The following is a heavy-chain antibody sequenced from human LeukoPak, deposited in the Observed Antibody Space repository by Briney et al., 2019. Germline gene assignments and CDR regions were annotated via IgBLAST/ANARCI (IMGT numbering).Heavy chain of an antibody. CDR3: ARVRTNSWYSDS. CDR1: GLTVSSNY. CDR2: ISDGGAYT. V-gene: IGHV3-11*06. J-gene: IGHJ4*02. D-gene: IGHD6-13*01. Sequence: PGGSLRLSCAASGLTVSSNYMSWVRQAPGKGLEWVSHISDGGAYTKYADSVKGRFTISRDNAKNSLYLQMNSLTAADTAVYYCARVRTNSWYSDSWGQGTLVTVSS.